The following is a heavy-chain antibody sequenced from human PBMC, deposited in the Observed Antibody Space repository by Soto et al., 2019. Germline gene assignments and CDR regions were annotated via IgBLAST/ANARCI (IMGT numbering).Heavy chain of an antibody. Sequence: SVKVSCKASGGTFSSYTISWVRQAPGQGLEWMGRIIPILGIANYAQKFQGRVTITADKSTSTAYMELSSLRSEDTAVYYCAVAGDRSGWSKSVYWGQVTLVTVS. CDR1: GGTFSSYT. CDR3: AVAGDRSGWSKSVY. J-gene: IGHJ4*02. CDR2: IIPILGIA. D-gene: IGHD6-19*01. V-gene: IGHV1-69*02.